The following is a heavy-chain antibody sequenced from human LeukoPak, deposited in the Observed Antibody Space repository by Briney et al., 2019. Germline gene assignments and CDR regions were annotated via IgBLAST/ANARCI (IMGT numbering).Heavy chain of an antibody. CDR1: GFTFSSYA. J-gene: IGHJ4*02. CDR2: ISGSGGST. D-gene: IGHD6-13*01. Sequence: PGGSLRLSCAASGFTFSSYAMSWVRQAPGKGLEWGSAISGSGGSTYYADSVKGRFTISRDNSKNTLYLQMNSLRAEDTAVYYCAKDFGSSWYGFYFDYWGQGTLVTVSS. CDR3: AKDFGSSWYGFYFDY. V-gene: IGHV3-23*01.